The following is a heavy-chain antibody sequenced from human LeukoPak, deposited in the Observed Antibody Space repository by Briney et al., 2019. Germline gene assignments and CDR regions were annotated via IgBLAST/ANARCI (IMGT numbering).Heavy chain of an antibody. V-gene: IGHV4-34*01. CDR1: GGSFSGYY. CDR3: ARDSRYCSGGNCHLRFDY. CDR2: INHSGST. Sequence: SETLSLTCAVYGGSFSGYYWSWIRQPPGKGLEWIGEINHSGSTYHNPSLKSRITISVDTSKNQFSLKLSSVTAADTAVYYCARDSRYCSGGNCHLRFDYWGQGILVTVSS. D-gene: IGHD2-15*01. J-gene: IGHJ4*02.